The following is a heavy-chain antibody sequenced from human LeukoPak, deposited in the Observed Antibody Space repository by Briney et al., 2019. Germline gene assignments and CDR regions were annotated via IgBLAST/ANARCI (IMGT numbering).Heavy chain of an antibody. CDR2: ISSSGGST. V-gene: IGHV3-64D*09. D-gene: IGHD1-26*01. J-gene: IGHJ4*02. Sequence: GGSLRLSCSASGFTFNSYAMHWVRQAPGKGLEYVSAISSSGGSTYYADLVKGRFTISRDNSKNTLYLQMSSLRPEDTAVYFCVKERSGGFFDYWGQGTLVTVSS. CDR3: VKERSGGFFDY. CDR1: GFTFNSYA.